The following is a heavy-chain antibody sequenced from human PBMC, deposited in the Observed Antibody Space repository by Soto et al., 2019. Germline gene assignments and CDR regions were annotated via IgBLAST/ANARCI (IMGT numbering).Heavy chain of an antibody. J-gene: IGHJ4*02. D-gene: IGHD2-21*02. CDR1: GGSISTSNYY. CDR3: ATFVEPASRHTHFDF. CDR2: IYYSETT. Sequence: KTLTPAGTVSGGSISTSNYYGGWCRQPPGRGLDWIRNIYYSETTYYNPSLKNRTTIAVETSSNQYSQKLNSETAANTVDYYSATFVEPASRHTHFDFWGPGTLVTVSS. V-gene: IGHV4-39*01.